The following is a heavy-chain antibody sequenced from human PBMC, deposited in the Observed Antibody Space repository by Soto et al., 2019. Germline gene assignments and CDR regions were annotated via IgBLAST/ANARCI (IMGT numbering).Heavy chain of an antibody. V-gene: IGHV2-5*01. D-gene: IGHD4-17*01. J-gene: IGHJ4*02. CDR2: IYWNHDK. CDR1: GFSFSTSGVG. Sequence: QITLKESGPTLVKPTQTLTLTCTFSGFSFSTSGVGVGWIRLPPSRALEWLALIYWNHDKRYSPSLQSRLTITKDTSKNQVVLTMTNMDPVDTATYYCAHRSNTDYVWGQGTLVTVSS. CDR3: AHRSNTDYV.